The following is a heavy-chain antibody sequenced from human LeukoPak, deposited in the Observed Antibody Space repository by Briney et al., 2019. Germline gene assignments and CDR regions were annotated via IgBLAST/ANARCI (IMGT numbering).Heavy chain of an antibody. Sequence: SETLSLTCTVSGGSISSYYWSWIRQPAGKGLEWIGRIYTSGSTNYNPSLNSRVTMSVDTSKNQFSLKLSSVTAADTAVYYCAGKSREDSSGWYRWFDPWGQGTLVTVSS. CDR1: GGSISSYY. CDR3: AGKSREDSSGWYRWFDP. J-gene: IGHJ5*02. V-gene: IGHV4-4*07. D-gene: IGHD6-19*01. CDR2: IYTSGST.